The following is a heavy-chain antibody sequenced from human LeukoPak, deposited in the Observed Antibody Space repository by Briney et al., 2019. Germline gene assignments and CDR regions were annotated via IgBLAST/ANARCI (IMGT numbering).Heavy chain of an antibody. Sequence: GGSLRLSCAASGFTFDDYAMHWVRQAPGKGLEWVSSIDWNSDNTDYADSVKGRFTISRDNAKNSLYLQMNILRAEDTAVYHCAKTDSSDYSYYFDYWGQGTLVTVSS. V-gene: IGHV3-9*01. CDR1: GFTFDDYA. J-gene: IGHJ4*02. D-gene: IGHD3-22*01. CDR3: AKTDSSDYSYYFDY. CDR2: IDWNSDNT.